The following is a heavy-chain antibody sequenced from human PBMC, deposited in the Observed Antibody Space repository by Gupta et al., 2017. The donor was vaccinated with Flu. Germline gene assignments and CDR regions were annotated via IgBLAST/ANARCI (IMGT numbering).Heavy chain of an antibody. D-gene: IGHD3-22*01. Sequence: EVQLLESGGGLVQPGGSLRLSCAASGFTFSSYAMSWVRQAPGKGLEWVSAISGSGGSTYYADSVKGRFTISRDNSKNTLYLQMNSLRAEDTAVYYCAKDLLYYYDSSGGGDYWGQGTLVTVSS. J-gene: IGHJ4*02. V-gene: IGHV3-23*01. CDR2: ISGSGGST. CDR1: GFTFSSYA. CDR3: AKDLLYYYDSSGGGDY.